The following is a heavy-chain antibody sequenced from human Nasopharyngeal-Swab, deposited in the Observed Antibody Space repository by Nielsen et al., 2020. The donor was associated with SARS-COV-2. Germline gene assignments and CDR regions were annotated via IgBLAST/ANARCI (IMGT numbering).Heavy chain of an antibody. CDR3: AKQRGDTAMVFDF. Sequence: WIRQPPGKGLEWIGTINYSGNRFYNPSLRSRLSISVDTSKNQFSLQLSSVTAADTAVYYCAKQRGDTAMVFDFWGQGTLVTVSS. V-gene: IGHV4-39*01. CDR2: INYSGNR. D-gene: IGHD5-18*01. J-gene: IGHJ4*02.